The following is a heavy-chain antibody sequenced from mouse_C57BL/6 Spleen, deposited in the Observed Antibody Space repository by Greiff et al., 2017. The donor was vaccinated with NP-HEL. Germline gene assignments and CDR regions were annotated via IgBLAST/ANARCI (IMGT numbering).Heavy chain of an antibody. CDR3: ARNYGSSPYAMDY. CDR1: GFNIKNTY. V-gene: IGHV14-3*01. Sequence: VQLQQSVAELVRPGASVKLSCTASGFNIKNTYMPWVKQRPEQGLEWIGRIDPANGNTKYAPKFQGKATITADTSSNTAYLQLSSLTSEDTAIYYCARNYGSSPYAMDYWGQGTSVTVSS. J-gene: IGHJ4*01. CDR2: IDPANGNT. D-gene: IGHD1-1*01.